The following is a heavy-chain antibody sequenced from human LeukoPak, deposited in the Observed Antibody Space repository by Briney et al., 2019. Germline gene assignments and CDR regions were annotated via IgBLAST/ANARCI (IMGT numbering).Heavy chain of an antibody. CDR3: ARDLAYYYDSSGPKWEFDY. J-gene: IGHJ4*02. Sequence: GGSLRLSCAASGFTFSSYSMTWVRQAPGKGLEWVSSISSSSSYIYYADSVKGRFTISRDNAKNSLYLQMNSLRAEDTAVYYCARDLAYYYDSSGPKWEFDYWGQGTLVTVSS. D-gene: IGHD3-22*01. CDR2: ISSSSSYI. CDR1: GFTFSSYS. V-gene: IGHV3-21*01.